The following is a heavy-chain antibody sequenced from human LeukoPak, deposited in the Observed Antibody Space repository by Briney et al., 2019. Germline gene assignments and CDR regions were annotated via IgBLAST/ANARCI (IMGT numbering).Heavy chain of an antibody. CDR3: AREGGYDSSGVLPFDL. CDR1: GFTVSSNY. V-gene: IGHV3-53*01. J-gene: IGHJ2*01. Sequence: GGSLRLSCAASGFTVSSNYMSWVRQAPGKGLEWVSVIYSGGSTYYADSVKGRFTISRDNSKNTLYLQMNSLRAEDTAVYYCAREGGYDSSGVLPFDLWGRGTLVTVPS. D-gene: IGHD3-22*01. CDR2: IYSGGST.